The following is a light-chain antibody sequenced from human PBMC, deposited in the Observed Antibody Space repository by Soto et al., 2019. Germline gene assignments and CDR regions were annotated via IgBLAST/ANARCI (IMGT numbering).Light chain of an antibody. Sequence: EIVLTQSPATLSLSPGERATLSCRASQSVSSYLAWYQQKPGQAPRLLIYDASNRATGIPARFSGSGSGTDFTLTISSLEREDFAVYYCQLRSNWPPRFTFGPGTKVDIK. CDR1: QSVSSY. CDR2: DAS. J-gene: IGKJ3*01. V-gene: IGKV3-11*01. CDR3: QLRSNWPPRFT.